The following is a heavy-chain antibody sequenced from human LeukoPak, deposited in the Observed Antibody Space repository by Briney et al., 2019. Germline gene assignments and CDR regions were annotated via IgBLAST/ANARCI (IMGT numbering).Heavy chain of an antibody. CDR3: AAGSYGYWFFDL. CDR2: IYTSGST. CDR1: GGSISSGSYY. V-gene: IGHV4-61*02. J-gene: IGHJ2*01. D-gene: IGHD1-26*01. Sequence: SQTLPLTCTVSGGSISSGSYYWSWIRQPAGKGLEWIGRIYTSGSTNYNPSLKSRVTISVDTSKNQFSLKLSSVTAADTAVYYCAAGSYGYWFFDLWGRSALVTVSS.